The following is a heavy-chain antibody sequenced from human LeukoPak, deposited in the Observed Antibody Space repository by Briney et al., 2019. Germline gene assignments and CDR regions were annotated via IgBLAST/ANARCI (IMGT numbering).Heavy chain of an antibody. V-gene: IGHV3-23*01. CDR1: GFTFSSYA. Sequence: GGSLRLSCAASGFTFSSYAMSWVRRAPGKGLEWVSAISGSGGSTYYADSVKGRFTISRENSKNTLYLQMNSLRAEDTAVYYCAKGRLPIVVVPAAIDYWGQGTLVTVSS. CDR3: AKGRLPIVVVPAAIDY. J-gene: IGHJ4*02. CDR2: ISGSGGST. D-gene: IGHD2-2*01.